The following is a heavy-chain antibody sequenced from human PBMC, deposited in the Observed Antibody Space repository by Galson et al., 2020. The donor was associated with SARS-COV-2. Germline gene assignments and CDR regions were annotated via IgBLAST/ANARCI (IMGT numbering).Heavy chain of an antibody. CDR2: SNPNTGPT. Sequence: ASVMVSCAASGYTFPAYFILWVRHTPEEGLEWLGWSNPNTGPTKYAPQFQGRVTLTSDTSVRTAYMELSSLRSGDTAMYFCAREDLDPGSGRWFESWGEGSLVTVSS. J-gene: IGHJ5*01. CDR3: AREDLDPGSGRWFES. CDR1: GYTFPAYF. D-gene: IGHD6-25*01. V-gene: IGHV1-2*02.